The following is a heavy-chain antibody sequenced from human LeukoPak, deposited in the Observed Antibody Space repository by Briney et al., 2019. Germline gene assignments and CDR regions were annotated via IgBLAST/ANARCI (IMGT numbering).Heavy chain of an antibody. Sequence: PGGSLRLSCAASGFTFSSYSMNWVRQAPGKGLEWVSSISSSSSYIYYADSVKGRFTISRDNAKNSLYLQMNSLRAEDTAVYYCARGGDWGSGGAYYFDYWGQGTLVTVSS. J-gene: IGHJ4*02. CDR2: ISSSSSYI. CDR1: GFTFSSYS. D-gene: IGHD7-27*01. V-gene: IGHV3-21*01. CDR3: ARGGDWGSGGAYYFDY.